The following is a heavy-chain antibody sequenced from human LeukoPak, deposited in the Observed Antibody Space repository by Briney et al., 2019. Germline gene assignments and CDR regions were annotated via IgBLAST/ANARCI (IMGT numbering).Heavy chain of an antibody. V-gene: IGHV4-30-4*01. CDR3: ARDHGGNDDYYFDY. CDR2: IYYSGST. D-gene: IGHD4-23*01. CDR1: GGSISSGDYY. Sequence: PSQTLSLTCTVSGGSISSGDYYWSWPRQPPGKGLEWIGYIYYSGSTYYNPSLKSRVIISRDTSKNQFSLKLNSVTAADTAVYYCARDHGGNDDYYFDYWGQGTLVTVSS. J-gene: IGHJ4*02.